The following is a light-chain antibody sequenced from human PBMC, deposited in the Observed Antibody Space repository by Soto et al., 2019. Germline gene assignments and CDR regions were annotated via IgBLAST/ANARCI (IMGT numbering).Light chain of an antibody. CDR2: DAS. V-gene: IGKV3-11*01. J-gene: IGKJ4*01. CDR3: QQRSDWLLT. CDR1: ETVNNY. Sequence: IVLTQSPATLSLSPGERATLSCRASETVNNYLAWYQQKPGQAPRLLIYDASNRATGIPPRFSGSGSGTDFTLTITSLKPEDFAVYYCQQRSDWLLTLGGGTKVEIK.